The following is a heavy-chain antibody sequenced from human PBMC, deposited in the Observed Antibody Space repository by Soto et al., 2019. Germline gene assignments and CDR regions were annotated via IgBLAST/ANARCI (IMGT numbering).Heavy chain of an antibody. D-gene: IGHD4-4*01. V-gene: IGHV3-49*04. CDR2: IRSKAYGGTT. CDR3: TRSRSYSNTAFDY. Sequence: GGSLRLSCTSSGFTFGDYAMSWVRQAPGKGREGGGFIRSKAYGGTTEYAASVKGRFTISRDDSKSIAYLQMNSLKTEDTAVYYCTRSRSYSNTAFDYWGQGTLVPVSS. CDR1: GFTFGDYA. J-gene: IGHJ4*02.